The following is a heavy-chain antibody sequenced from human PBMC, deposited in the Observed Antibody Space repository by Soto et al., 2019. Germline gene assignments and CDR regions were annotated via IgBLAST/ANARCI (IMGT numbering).Heavy chain of an antibody. D-gene: IGHD3-3*01. CDR2: IIPIFGTA. V-gene: IGHV1-69*06. J-gene: IGHJ5*02. CDR1: GGTFSSYA. Sequence: SVKVSCKASGGTFSSYAISWVRQAPGQGLEWMGGIIPIFGTANYAQKFQGRVTITADKSTSTAYMELSSLRSEDTAVYYCVRAYYDFWSGYSGSSNWFDPWGQGTLVTVSS. CDR3: VRAYYDFWSGYSGSSNWFDP.